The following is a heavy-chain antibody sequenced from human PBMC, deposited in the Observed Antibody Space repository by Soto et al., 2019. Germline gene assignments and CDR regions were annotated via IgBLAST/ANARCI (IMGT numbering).Heavy chain of an antibody. D-gene: IGHD4-17*01. Sequence: ESGPTLVNPTQTLTLTCTFSGFSLSTSGVGVGWIRQPPGKALEWLALIYWDDDKRYSPSLKSRLTITKDTSKNQVVLTMTNMDPVDTATYYCAHSWPRTRRPFLRYNWFDPWGQGTLVTVSP. CDR3: AHSWPRTRRPFLRYNWFDP. CDR2: IYWDDDK. CDR1: GFSLSTSGVG. J-gene: IGHJ5*02. V-gene: IGHV2-5*02.